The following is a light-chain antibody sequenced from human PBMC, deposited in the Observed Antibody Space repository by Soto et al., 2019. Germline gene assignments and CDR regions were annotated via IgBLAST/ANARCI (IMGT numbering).Light chain of an antibody. CDR3: QQLNAYPPT. Sequence: DIQMTQSPSFLSASVGYRVTITCRASQAISNYLNWYQQKPGRAPNLLIYGASTLQSGVPSRFSGSGSGTDFTLTISNLQPEDFETYYCQQLNAYPPTFGQGTRLEIK. CDR2: GAS. CDR1: QAISNY. J-gene: IGKJ5*01. V-gene: IGKV1-9*01.